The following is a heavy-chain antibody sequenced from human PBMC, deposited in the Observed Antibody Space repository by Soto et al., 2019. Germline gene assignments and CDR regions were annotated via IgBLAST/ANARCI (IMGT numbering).Heavy chain of an antibody. CDR3: AGGRGRQQLVMSYYYGMDV. CDR2: INHSGST. J-gene: IGHJ6*02. V-gene: IGHV4-34*01. CDR1: GGSLSGYD. Sequence: SETLSLSCAVYGGSLSGYDWSWIRHHPGKGLEWIGEINHSGSTNYNPSLKSRVTISVDTSKNQFSLNLSSVTAADTAVYYCAGGRGRQQLVMSYYYGMDVWGQGTTVTVSS. D-gene: IGHD6-13*01.